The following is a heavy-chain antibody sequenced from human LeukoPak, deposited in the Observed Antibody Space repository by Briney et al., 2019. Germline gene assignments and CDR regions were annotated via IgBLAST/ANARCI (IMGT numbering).Heavy chain of an antibody. CDR1: GGSFSGYY. CDR3: ARGFDSKSTYFDY. V-gene: IGHV4-34*01. D-gene: IGHD2-21*01. Sequence: PSETLSLTCAVYGGSFSGYYWSGIRQPPGKGLEWIGEINHSGSTNYNPSLKSRVTISVDTSKNQFSLKVRSVTAADTAVYYCARGFDSKSTYFDYWGQGTLVTVSS. J-gene: IGHJ4*02. CDR2: INHSGST.